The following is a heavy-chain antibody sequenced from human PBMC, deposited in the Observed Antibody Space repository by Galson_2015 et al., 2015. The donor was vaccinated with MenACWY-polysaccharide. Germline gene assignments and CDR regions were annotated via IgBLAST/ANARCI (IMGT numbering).Heavy chain of an antibody. J-gene: IGHJ4*02. CDR2: IRHDGTNE. V-gene: IGHV3-30*02. Sequence: SLRLSCAASGFTFKYYGMHWVRQAPGKGLEWVAFIRHDGTNEDYVDSVRGRFTISRDNSKNTLYLQMSSLRTEDTAVYFCAKQAYSSGCDYWGQGTLVTVSS. CDR3: AKQAYSSGCDY. D-gene: IGHD6-19*01. CDR1: GFTFKYYG.